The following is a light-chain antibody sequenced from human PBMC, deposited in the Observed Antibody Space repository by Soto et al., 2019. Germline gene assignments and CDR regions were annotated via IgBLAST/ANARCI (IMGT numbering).Light chain of an antibody. CDR3: QQYNNCPPWT. CDR1: QSVSSS. Sequence: EIVMTQSPDTLSVSPGERATLSCRASQSVSSSLAWYQQKPGQAPRLLIYGASTRATGIPARFSGSGSGTEFTLTISSLQSEDFAVYYCQQYNNCPPWTFGQGTKVEIK. CDR2: GAS. V-gene: IGKV3-15*01. J-gene: IGKJ1*01.